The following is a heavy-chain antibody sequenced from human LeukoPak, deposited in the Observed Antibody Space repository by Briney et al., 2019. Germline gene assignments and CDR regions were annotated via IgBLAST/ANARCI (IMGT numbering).Heavy chain of an antibody. D-gene: IGHD6-19*01. CDR2: IYHSGST. V-gene: IGHV4-30-2*01. Sequence: SETLSLTCAVSGGSISSGGYSWSWIRQPPGKGLEWIGYIYHSGSTYYNPSLKSRVTISVDTSKNQFSLKLSSVTAADTAVYYCASLRIAVAGTPRWGQGTLVTVSS. CDR1: GGSISSGGYS. J-gene: IGHJ4*02. CDR3: ASLRIAVAGTPR.